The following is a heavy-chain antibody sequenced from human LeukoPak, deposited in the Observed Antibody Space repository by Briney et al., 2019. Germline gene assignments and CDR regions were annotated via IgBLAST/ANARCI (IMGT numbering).Heavy chain of an antibody. CDR3: ARVPLYCGGDCYHFDY. D-gene: IGHD2-21*02. CDR2: FDPEDGET. CDR1: GYTLTELS. Sequence: ASVKVSCKVSGYTLTELSMHWVRQAPGKGLEWMGGFDPEDGETIYAQKFQGRVTMTEDTSTDTAYMELSSLRSEDTAVYYCARVPLYCGGDCYHFDYWGQGALVTVSS. J-gene: IGHJ4*02. V-gene: IGHV1-24*01.